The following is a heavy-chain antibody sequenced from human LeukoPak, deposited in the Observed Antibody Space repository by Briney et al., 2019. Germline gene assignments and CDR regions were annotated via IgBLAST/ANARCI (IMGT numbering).Heavy chain of an antibody. Sequence: GGSLRLSCAASGFTFSSYAMHWVRQAPGKGLEWVAVIPYDGSNKYYADSVKGRFTISRDNSKNTLYLQMNSLRAVDTAVYYCARGYGGNSAFYYWGQGTLVTVSS. V-gene: IGHV3-30-3*01. CDR3: ARGYGGNSAFYY. J-gene: IGHJ4*02. CDR1: GFTFSSYA. CDR2: IPYDGSNK. D-gene: IGHD4-23*01.